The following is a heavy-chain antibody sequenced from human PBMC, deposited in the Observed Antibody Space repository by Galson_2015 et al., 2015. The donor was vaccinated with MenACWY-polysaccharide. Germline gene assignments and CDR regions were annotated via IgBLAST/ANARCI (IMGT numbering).Heavy chain of an antibody. Sequence: SLRLSCAASGFTFSSYGMHWVRQAPGKELEWVAVISYDGSNKYYADSVKGRFTISRDNSKNTLYLQMNSLRAEDTAVYYCAKEGSSSTASIDYWGQGTLVTVSS. D-gene: IGHD6-6*01. J-gene: IGHJ4*02. CDR3: AKEGSSSTASIDY. CDR2: ISYDGSNK. CDR1: GFTFSSYG. V-gene: IGHV3-30*18.